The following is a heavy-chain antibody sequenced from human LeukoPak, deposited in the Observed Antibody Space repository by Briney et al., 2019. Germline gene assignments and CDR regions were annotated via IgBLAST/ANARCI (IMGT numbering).Heavy chain of an antibody. CDR3: ARSNEYGDYCEY. Sequence: SETLSLTCTVSGGSISSGGYYWSWIRQTPGKGLEWIGYIYYSGNSYYNPSLKSRVSISIDPSKKQFSLTVRSMTAADTAVYYCARSNEYGDYCEYWGQGTLVTVSS. J-gene: IGHJ4*02. CDR1: GGSISSGGYY. D-gene: IGHD4-17*01. CDR2: IYYSGNS. V-gene: IGHV4-31*03.